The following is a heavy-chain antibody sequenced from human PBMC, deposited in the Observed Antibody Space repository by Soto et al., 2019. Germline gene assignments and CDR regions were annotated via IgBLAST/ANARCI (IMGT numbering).Heavy chain of an antibody. CDR2: ISAYNGNT. D-gene: IGHD2-2*01. V-gene: IGHV1-18*01. Sequence: GASVKVSCKASGYTFTSYGISRVRQAPGQGLEWMGWISAYNGNTNYAQKLQGRVTMTTDTSTSTAYMELSSLRSEDTAVYYCAKDRTTGARKLDYWGQGTLVTVSS. CDR1: GYTFTSYG. J-gene: IGHJ4*02. CDR3: AKDRTTGARKLDY.